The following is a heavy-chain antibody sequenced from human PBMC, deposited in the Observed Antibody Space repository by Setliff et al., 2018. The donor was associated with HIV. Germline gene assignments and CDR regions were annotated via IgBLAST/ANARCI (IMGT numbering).Heavy chain of an antibody. CDR1: GYTFTSYW. CDR3: ARRASKASLDY. CDR2: IHPGDSDT. J-gene: IGHJ4*02. Sequence: GESLTISCKGSGYTFTSYWIGWVRQMPGKGLEWMGIIHPGDSDTRYSPSFQGRVTISADKSINTAYLQWSSLQASDTAMYYCARRASKASLDYWGQGTLVTVSS. V-gene: IGHV5-51*01.